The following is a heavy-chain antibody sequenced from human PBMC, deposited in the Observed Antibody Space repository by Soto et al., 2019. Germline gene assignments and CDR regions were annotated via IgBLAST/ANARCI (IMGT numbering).Heavy chain of an antibody. CDR2: ISYDGINK. CDR3: ARDPKTSGGEHWAFNYFDS. Sequence: GGSLRLSCAASGFSFSISPMHWVRQAPGKGLEWVALISYDGINKFYADSVKGPFTITRDNYNSKLYLQVDSLSAEDAAVYYCARDPKTSGGEHWAFNYFDSWGQGTLVTVSS. CDR1: GFSFSISP. D-gene: IGHD7-27*01. J-gene: IGHJ4*02. V-gene: IGHV3-30-3*01.